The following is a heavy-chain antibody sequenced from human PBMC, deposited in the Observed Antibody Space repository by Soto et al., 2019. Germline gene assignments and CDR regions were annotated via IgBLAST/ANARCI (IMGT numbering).Heavy chain of an antibody. D-gene: IGHD3-3*01. CDR1: GFTFSSYA. Sequence: QVQLVESGGGVVQPGRSLRLSCAASGFTFSSYAMHWVRQAPGKGLEWVAVISYDGSNKYYADSVKGRFTISRDNSKNTLYLQMNSLRAEDTAVYYCARDRHTIFGVVTYYYYYGMDVWGQGTTVTVSS. J-gene: IGHJ6*02. CDR2: ISYDGSNK. V-gene: IGHV3-30-3*01. CDR3: ARDRHTIFGVVTYYYYYGMDV.